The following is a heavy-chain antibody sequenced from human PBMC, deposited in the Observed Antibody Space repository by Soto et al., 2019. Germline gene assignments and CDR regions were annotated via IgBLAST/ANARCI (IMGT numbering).Heavy chain of an antibody. CDR1: GFTFSSYG. CDR2: ISYDGSNK. D-gene: IGHD6-13*01. Sequence: PGGSLRLSCAASGFTFSSYGMHWVRQAPGKGLEWVAVISYDGSNKYYADSVKGRFIISRDNSKNTLYLQMNSLRAEDTAVYYCAKDGVGEQQLVPYVWGQGTTVTVSS. J-gene: IGHJ6*02. CDR3: AKDGVGEQQLVPYV. V-gene: IGHV3-30*18.